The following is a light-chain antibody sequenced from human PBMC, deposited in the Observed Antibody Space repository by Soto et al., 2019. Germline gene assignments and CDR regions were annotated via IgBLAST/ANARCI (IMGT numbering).Light chain of an antibody. CDR1: QTIYSN. CDR2: RAS. J-gene: IGKJ5*01. V-gene: IGKV3-15*01. Sequence: IQMTQSPATLSVSPGERATLSCRASQTIYSNVAWYQQRPGQAPRLLIYRASARATGIPARFSGSGSGTEFTLTIGSLQSEDSAVYYCQQYHKWPPITFGQGTRLEIK. CDR3: QQYHKWPPIT.